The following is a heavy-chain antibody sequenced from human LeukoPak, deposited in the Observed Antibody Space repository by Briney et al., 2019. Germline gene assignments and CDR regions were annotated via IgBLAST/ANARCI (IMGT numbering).Heavy chain of an antibody. D-gene: IGHD2-21*02. CDR2: ISTSGTT. CDR1: GDSITNYY. CDR3: ARSALVAVGVTLDY. J-gene: IGHJ4*01. V-gene: IGHV4-4*07. Sequence: SETLSLTCTVSGDSITNYYWNWFRQPAGKGLEWIGRISTSGTTNYNPSLKSRVTMSVDTSNNQFSLMLRSLTAADTAVYYCARSALVAVGVTLDYWGHGALVTVSS.